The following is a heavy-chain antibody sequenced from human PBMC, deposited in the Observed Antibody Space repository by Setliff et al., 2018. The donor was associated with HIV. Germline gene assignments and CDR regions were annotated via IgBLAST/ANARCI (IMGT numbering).Heavy chain of an antibody. Sequence: GESLKISCKTSGYSFTTYWIGWVRQMPGKGLEWMAILYPGDSDTRYSPSFQSQVTVSADKSIGTAYLQWNSLKASDTVLYFCARAPNSPYYSNVWYADHWGQGTLGTVS. J-gene: IGHJ5*02. CDR3: ARAPNSPYYSNVWYADH. D-gene: IGHD3-22*01. V-gene: IGHV5-51*01. CDR1: GYSFTTYW. CDR2: LYPGDSDT.